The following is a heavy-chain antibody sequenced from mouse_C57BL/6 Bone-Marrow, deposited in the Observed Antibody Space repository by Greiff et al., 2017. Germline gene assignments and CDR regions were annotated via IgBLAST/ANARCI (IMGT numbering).Heavy chain of an antibody. Sequence: VQLKESGPELVKPGASVKLSCKASGYTFTSYDINWVKQRPGQGLEWIGWIYPRDGSTKYNEKVKGKATLTVDTSSSTAYMELHSLTSEDSAVYFCARGARDYAMDYWGQGTSVTVSS. CDR1: GYTFTSYD. V-gene: IGHV1-85*01. CDR3: ARGARDYAMDY. D-gene: IGHD3-1*01. CDR2: IYPRDGST. J-gene: IGHJ4*01.